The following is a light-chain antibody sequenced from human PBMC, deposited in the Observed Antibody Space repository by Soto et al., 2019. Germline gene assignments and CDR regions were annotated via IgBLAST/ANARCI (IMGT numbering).Light chain of an antibody. V-gene: IGLV1-44*01. CDR1: SSNIGSNT. CDR2: SNN. J-gene: IGLJ2*01. CDR3: AAWYYSQNGFVV. Sequence: QSVLTQPPSASGTPGQRVTISCSGSSSNIGSNTVNWYQQLPGTAPRLLIYSNNQRPSGVPGRFSGSKSGTSASLAISGLQSEDEADYYCAAWYYSQNGFVVFCGGTKLTVL.